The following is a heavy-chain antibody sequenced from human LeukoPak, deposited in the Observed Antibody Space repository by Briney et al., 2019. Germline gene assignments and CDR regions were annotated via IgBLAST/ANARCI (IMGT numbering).Heavy chain of an antibody. Sequence: PGRSLRLSSAAYGFTFGNYGMLWVRPPPRRGLEGVAFISYDGSKKYYADSVKGRFTISRDNSKNTLYQQMNSLRAEDTAVYYCAKQLTEYYYDSSGYWYYFDYWGQGTLVTVSS. CDR3: AKQLTEYYYDSSGYWYYFDY. CDR1: GFTFGNYG. CDR2: ISYDGSKK. J-gene: IGHJ4*02. V-gene: IGHV3-30*18. D-gene: IGHD3-22*01.